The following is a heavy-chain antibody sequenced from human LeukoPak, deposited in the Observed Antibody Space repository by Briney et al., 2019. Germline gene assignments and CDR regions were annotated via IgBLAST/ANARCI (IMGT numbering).Heavy chain of an antibody. D-gene: IGHD1-7*01. V-gene: IGHV3-74*01. CDR3: ARGDIITEPTGP. CDR2: INSDGSRT. CDR1: GFTFSSYW. J-gene: IGHJ5*02. Sequence: GGSLRLSCAASGFTFSSYWMHWVRQAPGKGLVWVSRINSDGSRTSYADSVKGRFTISRDNAKNTLYLQMNSLRAEDTAVYYCARGDIITEPTGPWGQGTLVTVCS.